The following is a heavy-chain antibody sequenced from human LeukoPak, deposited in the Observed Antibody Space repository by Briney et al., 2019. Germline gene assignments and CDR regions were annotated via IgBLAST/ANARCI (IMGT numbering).Heavy chain of an antibody. J-gene: IGHJ4*02. V-gene: IGHV3-53*05. Sequence: RGSLRLSCAASGFTVSSNYMSWVRQAAGKGLEWVSEIYSDGRTYYAASVKGRFSISRDNSKNTLYLQLNSLRVEDTAMYYCARPYDSTAYYAYWGQGTLVTVSS. CDR1: GFTVSSNY. CDR2: IYSDGRT. D-gene: IGHD3-22*01. CDR3: ARPYDSTAYYAY.